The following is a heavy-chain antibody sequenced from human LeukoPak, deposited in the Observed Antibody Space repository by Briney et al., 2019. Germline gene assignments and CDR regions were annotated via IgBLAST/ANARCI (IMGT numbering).Heavy chain of an antibody. Sequence: SETLSLTCAVSGGSISSGGYSWSWIRQPPEKGLEWIGYIYHSGSTYYNPSLKSRVTISVDRSKNQFSLKLSSVTAADTAVYYCARGYRVRWELNLKHSPAAFDIWGQGTMVTVSS. CDR1: GGSISSGGYS. J-gene: IGHJ3*02. V-gene: IGHV4-30-2*01. CDR3: ARGYRVRWELNLKHSPAAFDI. CDR2: IYHSGST. D-gene: IGHD1-26*01.